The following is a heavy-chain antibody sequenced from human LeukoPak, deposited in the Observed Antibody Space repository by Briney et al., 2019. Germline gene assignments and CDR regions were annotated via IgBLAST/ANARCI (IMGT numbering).Heavy chain of an antibody. V-gene: IGHV4-34*01. Sequence: SETLSLTCAVYVGSFSDYYWSWIRQPPGRGLEWIGEINQSGSTNYNPSLESRVTISLDASTNQFSLKVSSVTAADTAVYYCARSPAGAYSDFGLTVYYCYMDVWGKGTAVTVSS. J-gene: IGHJ6*03. D-gene: IGHD3-3*01. CDR3: ARSPAGAYSDFGLTVYYCYMDV. CDR1: VGSFSDYY. CDR2: INQSGST.